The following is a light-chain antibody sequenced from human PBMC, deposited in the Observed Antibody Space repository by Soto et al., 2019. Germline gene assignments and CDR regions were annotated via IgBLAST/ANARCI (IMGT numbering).Light chain of an antibody. CDR1: KLGHKY. Sequence: SYELTQPPSVSVSPGQPASITCSGDKLGHKYACWYQQKPGQSPVLVIYQDSKRPSGIPERFSGSNSGNIATLTISGTQAMDEADYYCQAWDISTVVFGGGTKVTVL. V-gene: IGLV3-1*01. CDR3: QAWDISTVV. CDR2: QDS. J-gene: IGLJ2*01.